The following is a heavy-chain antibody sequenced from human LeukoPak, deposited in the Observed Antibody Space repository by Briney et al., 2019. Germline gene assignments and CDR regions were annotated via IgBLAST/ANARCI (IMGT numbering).Heavy chain of an antibody. J-gene: IGHJ3*02. CDR1: GGSISSGGYY. D-gene: IGHD3-22*01. CDR2: IYTSGST. Sequence: SSETLSLTCTVSGGSISSGGYYWSWIRQHPGKGLEWIGRIYTSGSTNYNPSLKSRVTMSVDTSKNQFSLKLSSVTAADTAVYYCARDPLFRDSSGYTEVGRYAFDIWGQGTMVTVSS. V-gene: IGHV4-61*02. CDR3: ARDPLFRDSSGYTEVGRYAFDI.